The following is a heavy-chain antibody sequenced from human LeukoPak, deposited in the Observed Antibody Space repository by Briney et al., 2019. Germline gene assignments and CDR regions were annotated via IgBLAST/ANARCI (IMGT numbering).Heavy chain of an antibody. V-gene: IGHV3-30*05. J-gene: IGHJ3*02. CDR1: GFTFSSYG. D-gene: IGHD6-13*01. CDR2: ISYDGSNK. Sequence: GGSLRLSCAASGFTFSSYGMHWVRQAPGKGLEWVAVISYDGSNKFYTDSVKGRLTICRDNPTNTLYLQMNSLRAEDTAVYYCARGNSSSWYTDAFDIWGQGTMVTVSS. CDR3: ARGNSSSWYTDAFDI.